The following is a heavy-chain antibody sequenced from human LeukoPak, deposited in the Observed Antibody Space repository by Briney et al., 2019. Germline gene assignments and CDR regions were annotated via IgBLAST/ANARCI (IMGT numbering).Heavy chain of an antibody. J-gene: IGHJ1*01. Sequence: PSVKVSCKASGYTFAYYYIHWVRQAPGQGLEWMGIINPSGGSTNYAQKFQGRVTMTRDTSTSTLYMELNSLRSDDTSVYYCARHGDGADNFQHWGQGTLVTVS. CDR3: ARHGDGADNFQH. V-gene: IGHV1-46*01. CDR2: INPSGGST. CDR1: GYTFAYYY. D-gene: IGHD4-17*01.